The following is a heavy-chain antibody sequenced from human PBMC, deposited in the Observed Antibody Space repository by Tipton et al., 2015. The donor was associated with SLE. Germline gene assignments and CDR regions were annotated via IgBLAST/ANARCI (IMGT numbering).Heavy chain of an antibody. CDR1: GGSFSGYY. V-gene: IGHV4-34*01. D-gene: IGHD6-13*01. J-gene: IGHJ1*01. CDR2: INHSGST. CDR3: ARTGYSSSWYSAEYFQH. Sequence: TLSLTCAVYGGSFSGYYWSWIRQPPGKGLEWIGEINHSGSTNYNSSLKSRVTISVDTSKNQFSLRLTSVTAADTAVYYCARTGYSSSWYSAEYFQHWGQGTLVTVSS.